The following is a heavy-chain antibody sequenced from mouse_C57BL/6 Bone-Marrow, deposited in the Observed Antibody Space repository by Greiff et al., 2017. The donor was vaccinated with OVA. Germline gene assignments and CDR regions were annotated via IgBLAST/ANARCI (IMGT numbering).Heavy chain of an antibody. D-gene: IGHD2-4*01. CDR1: DSEVFPIAY. J-gene: IGHJ1*03. CDR3: ARRGVYYDYDGWYFDV. V-gene: IGHV15-2*01. Sequence: QVQLKESGSELRSPGSSVKLSCKDFDSEVFPIAYMSWVRQKPGHGFEWIGGILPSIGRTIYGEKFEDKATLDADTLSNTAYLELNSLTSEDSAIYYCARRGVYYDYDGWYFDVWGTGTTVTVSS. CDR2: ILPSIGRT.